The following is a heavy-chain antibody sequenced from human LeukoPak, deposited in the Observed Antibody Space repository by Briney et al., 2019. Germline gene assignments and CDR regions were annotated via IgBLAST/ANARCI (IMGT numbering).Heavy chain of an antibody. CDR3: ARGGTRADAFDI. CDR2: IYYSGST. CDR1: GGSISSYY. V-gene: IGHV4-59*01. Sequence: SETLSLTCTVSGGSISSYYWSWIRQPPGKGLEWIGYIYYSGSTNYNPSLKSRVTISVDTSKNQFSLKLSSVTAADTAVYYCARGGTRADAFDIWGQGTMVTVSS. J-gene: IGHJ3*02. D-gene: IGHD1-1*01.